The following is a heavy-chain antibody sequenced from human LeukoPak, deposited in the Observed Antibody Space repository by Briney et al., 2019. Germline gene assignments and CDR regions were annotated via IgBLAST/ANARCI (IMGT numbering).Heavy chain of an antibody. Sequence: GASVKVSCKASGYTFISYGISWVRQAPGQGLEWMGWISAYNGNTNYAQKLQGRVTMTTDTSTSTAYMELRSLRSDDTAVYYCARDRYNSNWNDVDWFDPWGQGTLVTVSS. CDR3: ARDRYNSNWNDVDWFDP. D-gene: IGHD1-20*01. J-gene: IGHJ5*02. V-gene: IGHV1-18*01. CDR2: ISAYNGNT. CDR1: GYTFISYG.